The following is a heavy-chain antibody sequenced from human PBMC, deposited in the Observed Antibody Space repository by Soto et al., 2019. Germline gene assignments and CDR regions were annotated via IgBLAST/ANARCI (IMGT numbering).Heavy chain of an antibody. D-gene: IGHD4-4*01. CDR1: GGSISSYY. CDR2: IYYSGST. Sequence: QVQLQESGPGLVKPSETLSLTCTVSGGSISSYYWSWIRQPPGKGLEWIGYIYYSGSTNYNPSLKSRVNISVDTSKNQFSMKLSSVTAADTAVYYCASDNSNYPRYSLDYHYYMDVWGKGTTVTVSS. CDR3: ASDNSNYPRYSLDYHYYMDV. J-gene: IGHJ6*03. V-gene: IGHV4-59*01.